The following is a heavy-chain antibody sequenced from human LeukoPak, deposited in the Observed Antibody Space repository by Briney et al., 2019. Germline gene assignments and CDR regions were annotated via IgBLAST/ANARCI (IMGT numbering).Heavy chain of an antibody. CDR3: ARAPYDSSGYYYDQ. Sequence: GGSLRLSCAASGFTFSSYAMHWVRQAPGKGLEWVSLVTDSGSRTYCADSVKGRFTISRDNSKNTLYLQMDSLRAEDTAVYYCARAPYDSSGYYYDQWGQGTLVTVSS. V-gene: IGHV3-23*01. CDR2: VTDSGSRT. J-gene: IGHJ5*02. CDR1: GFTFSSYA. D-gene: IGHD3-22*01.